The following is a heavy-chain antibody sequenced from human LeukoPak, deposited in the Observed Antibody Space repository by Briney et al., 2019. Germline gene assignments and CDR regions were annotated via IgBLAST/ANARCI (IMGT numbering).Heavy chain of an antibody. Sequence: VKPSETLSLTCTVSGCSISSYYWSWIRQPPGTGLEWIGYIYYSGSTNYNPSLKSRVTISVDTSKNQFSLKLSSVTAADTAVYYCARVEWDTSAFDIWGQGTMVTVSS. D-gene: IGHD1-26*01. CDR2: IYYSGST. V-gene: IGHV4-59*01. J-gene: IGHJ3*02. CDR3: ARVEWDTSAFDI. CDR1: GCSISSYY.